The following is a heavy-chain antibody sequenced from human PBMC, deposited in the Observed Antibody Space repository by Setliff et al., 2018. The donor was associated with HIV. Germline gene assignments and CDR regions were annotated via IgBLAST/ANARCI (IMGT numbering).Heavy chain of an antibody. V-gene: IGHV4-39*02. D-gene: IGHD3-3*01. CDR2: IYNSAST. Sequence: SETLSLTCSVSGATISRHFWVWIRQPPGKGLQWIGSIYNSASTYYSPSLKRRVIMSVDTSKNRFSLRLSSVSAADTAVYYCARTSYNFWGGPDSWGQGTLVTVSS. CDR1: GATISRHF. CDR3: ARTSYNFWGGPDS. J-gene: IGHJ4*02.